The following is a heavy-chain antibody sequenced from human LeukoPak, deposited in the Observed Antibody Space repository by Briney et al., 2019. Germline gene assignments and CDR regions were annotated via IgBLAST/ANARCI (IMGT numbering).Heavy chain of an antibody. Sequence: GGSLRLSCAASGFTFSSYAMHWVRQAPGKGLEYVSTISRNGDTTFYANSVKGRFTISRDNSKNTLYLQMNSLRAEDTALYYCASLYSTYYWGQGTLVTVSS. CDR3: ASLYSTYY. J-gene: IGHJ4*02. D-gene: IGHD6-13*01. V-gene: IGHV3-64*04. CDR2: ISRNGDTT. CDR1: GFTFSSYA.